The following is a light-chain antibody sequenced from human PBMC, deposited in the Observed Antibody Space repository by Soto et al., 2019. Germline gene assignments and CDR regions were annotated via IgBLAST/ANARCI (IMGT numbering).Light chain of an antibody. Sequence: QSALTQPASVSGSPGQSIAISCAGTSSDIGTNNHVSWYQQHPGKAPQLIIYEDINRPSGLSSRFSGSKSGNTASLTISGLQAEDEADYFCCSYTTSSTLVCGTGTKLTVL. CDR3: CSYTTSSTLV. CDR2: EDI. J-gene: IGLJ1*01. V-gene: IGLV2-14*01. CDR1: SSDIGTNNH.